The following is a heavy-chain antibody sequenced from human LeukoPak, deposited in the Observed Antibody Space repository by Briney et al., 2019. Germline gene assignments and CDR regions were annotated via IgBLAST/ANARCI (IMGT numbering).Heavy chain of an antibody. V-gene: IGHV3-21*06. CDR2: ISTSSSYI. Sequence: TGGSLRLSCAASGFTFSSYSMNWVRQAPGKGLEWVSSISTSSSYIYYADSVKGRFTISRDNAKNSLYLQMNSLRAEDTAVYYCARVPRSNWNEYWGQGTLVTVSS. CDR3: ARVPRSNWNEY. D-gene: IGHD1-1*01. J-gene: IGHJ4*02. CDR1: GFTFSSYS.